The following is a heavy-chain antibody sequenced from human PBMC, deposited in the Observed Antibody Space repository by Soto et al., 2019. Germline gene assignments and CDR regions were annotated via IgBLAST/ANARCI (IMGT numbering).Heavy chain of an antibody. Sequence: GGSLRLSCAASGFTVSSNYMSWVRQAPGKGLEWVSVIYSGGSTYYADSVKGRFTISRDNSKNTLYLQMNSLRAEDTAVYYCASNPNRLRFLEWLLPYYYYMDVWGKGTTVTVSS. CDR3: ASNPNRLRFLEWLLPYYYYMDV. J-gene: IGHJ6*03. CDR2: IYSGGST. CDR1: GFTVSSNY. V-gene: IGHV3-66*01. D-gene: IGHD3-3*01.